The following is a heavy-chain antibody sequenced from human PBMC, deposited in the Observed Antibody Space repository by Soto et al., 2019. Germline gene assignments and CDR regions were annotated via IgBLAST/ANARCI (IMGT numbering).Heavy chain of an antibody. CDR1: GDSVSSDSAA. J-gene: IGHJ3*02. CDR2: TLYRSKWYS. Sequence: SQTLSLTCAIFGDSVSSDSAAWHWIRQSPSRGLEWLGRTLYRSKWYSDYALSVKGRISISPDTSKNQLSLQLTSVSPDDTAVYYCTRRPNYNAFAIWXQGTMVTVSS. V-gene: IGHV6-1*01. D-gene: IGHD1-7*01. CDR3: TRRPNYNAFAI.